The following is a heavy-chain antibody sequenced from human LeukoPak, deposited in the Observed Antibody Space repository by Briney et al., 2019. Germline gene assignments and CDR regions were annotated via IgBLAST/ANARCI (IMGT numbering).Heavy chain of an antibody. J-gene: IGHJ4*02. CDR1: GGSISSSSYS. V-gene: IGHV4-39*01. D-gene: IGHD5-12*01. CDR2: VSHSGSI. CDR3: WAIVTTIKLDF. Sequence: PSETLSLTCTVPGGSISSSSYSWGWIRQPPGKGLEWIGSVSHSGSINYDPSLKNRVTISVDTSKNQFSLKLSSVTAADTAVYYCWAIVTTIKLDFWGQGTLVTVSS.